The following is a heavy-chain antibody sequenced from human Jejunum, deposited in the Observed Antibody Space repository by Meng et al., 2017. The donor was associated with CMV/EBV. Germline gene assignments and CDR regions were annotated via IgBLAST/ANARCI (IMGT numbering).Heavy chain of an antibody. CDR2: IRHDGGER. D-gene: IGHD1-1*01. CDR3: ASSTTGMVASSYYNYAMDV. CDR1: SHYW. V-gene: IGHV3-7*01. J-gene: IGHJ6*02. Sequence: SHYWMTWVRQAPGKGLEWVANIRHDGGERYFVYSVQGRFAISRDNTKNSLFLHMDRLRAEDTAVYYCASSTTGMVASSYYNYAMDVWGQGTTVTVSS.